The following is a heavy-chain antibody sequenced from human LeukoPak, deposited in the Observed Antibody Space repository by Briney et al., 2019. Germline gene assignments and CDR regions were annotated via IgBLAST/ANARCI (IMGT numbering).Heavy chain of an antibody. CDR1: GFTFSSYS. Sequence: GGSLRLSCAASGFTFSSYSMNWVRQAPGKGLEWVSSISSSSSYINYADSVKGRFTISRDNAKNSLYLQMNSLRAEDTAVYYCARVGYDWAIDYWGQGTLVTVSS. D-gene: IGHD3-16*01. J-gene: IGHJ4*02. CDR3: ARVGYDWAIDY. V-gene: IGHV3-21*01. CDR2: ISSSSSYI.